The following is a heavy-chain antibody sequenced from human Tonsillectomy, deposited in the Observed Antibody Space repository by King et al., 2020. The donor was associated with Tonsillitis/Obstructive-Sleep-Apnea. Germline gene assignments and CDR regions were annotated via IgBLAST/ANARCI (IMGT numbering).Heavy chain of an antibody. Sequence: QLVQSGGGLVQPGGSLRLSCAASGFTFSTYAMSWVRQAPGKGLEWVSAISGSGGSIYYADSVKGRFTISRDNSKNTLYLQMNSLRAEDTAVYYCAKVAGSYYYDSSGYSTGGGFDYWGQGTLVTVSS. CDR3: AKVAGSYYYDSSGYSTGGGFDY. CDR1: GFTFSTYA. V-gene: IGHV3-23*04. CDR2: ISGSGGSI. D-gene: IGHD3-22*01. J-gene: IGHJ4*02.